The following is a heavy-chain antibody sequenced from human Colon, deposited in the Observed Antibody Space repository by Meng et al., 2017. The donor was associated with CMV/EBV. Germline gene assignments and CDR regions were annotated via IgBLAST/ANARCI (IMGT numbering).Heavy chain of an antibody. J-gene: IGHJ4*02. CDR1: GFSFSGSP. CDR3: TRPQYYYDSSGSDF. Sequence: GGPLRLSCAASGFSFSGSPIHWVRQASGKGLEWVGRIKSKANNYATAYAASVKGRFTISRDDSKNMAYLQMSSLKTEDTAVYYCTRPQYYYDSSGSDFWGQGTLVTVSS. CDR2: IKSKANNYAT. D-gene: IGHD3-22*01. V-gene: IGHV3-73*01.